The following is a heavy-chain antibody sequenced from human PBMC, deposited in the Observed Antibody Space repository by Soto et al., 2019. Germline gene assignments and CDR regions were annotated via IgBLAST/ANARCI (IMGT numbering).Heavy chain of an antibody. Sequence: QVQLVQSGAEEKKPGASVKVPCKASGYTFTSYAMHWVRQAPGQRLEWMGWINAGNGNTKYSQKFQGRVTITTDTSATTAYMELSSLRPEDTAVYYCARDVAAADYWGQGTLVTVSS. V-gene: IGHV1-3*05. J-gene: IGHJ4*02. CDR2: INAGNGNT. D-gene: IGHD6-13*01. CDR3: ARDVAAADY. CDR1: GYTFTSYA.